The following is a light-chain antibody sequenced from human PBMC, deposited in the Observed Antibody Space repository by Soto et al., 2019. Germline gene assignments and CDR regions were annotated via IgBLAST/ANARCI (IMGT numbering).Light chain of an antibody. CDR2: DAS. CDR1: QSVSTY. Sequence: EIMVTQSPATLSLSPGERATLSCRASQSVSTYVAWFQHKLGQAPRLLIYDASYRAIGVPARFSGGGSGTDFTLTISSLEPEDFAVYYCQQRSNWPGTFGRGTKLDIK. V-gene: IGKV3-11*01. J-gene: IGKJ2*01. CDR3: QQRSNWPGT.